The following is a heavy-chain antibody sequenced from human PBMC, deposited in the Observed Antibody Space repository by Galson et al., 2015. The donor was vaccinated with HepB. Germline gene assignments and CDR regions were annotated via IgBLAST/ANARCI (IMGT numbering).Heavy chain of an antibody. Sequence: ETLSLTCNVSGDSTTSYSWTWIRQSPRKGLEWIGNFYYSGSTNYNPSLRSRVTISLDASKNLFSLKLTSVTAADTAVYYCARGNNWWDYWGQGTLITV. V-gene: IGHV4-59*01. CDR3: ARGNNWWDY. D-gene: IGHD2-15*01. CDR1: GDSTTSYS. J-gene: IGHJ4*02. CDR2: FYYSGST.